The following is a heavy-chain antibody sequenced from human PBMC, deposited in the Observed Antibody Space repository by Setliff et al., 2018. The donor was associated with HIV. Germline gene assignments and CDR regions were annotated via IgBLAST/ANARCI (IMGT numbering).Heavy chain of an antibody. CDR3: ARDRGGSYTPLDF. CDR1: GLTFSSYS. J-gene: IGHJ4*02. V-gene: IGHV3-48*01. Sequence: GGSLRLSCAASGLTFSSYSMNWVRQAPGKGLEWVSFISGNSGAVTYADSVKGRFTISRDNARNSLYLQLNSLRAEDTAVYYCARDRGGSYTPLDFWGQGTLVTVSS. D-gene: IGHD1-26*01. CDR2: ISGNSGAV.